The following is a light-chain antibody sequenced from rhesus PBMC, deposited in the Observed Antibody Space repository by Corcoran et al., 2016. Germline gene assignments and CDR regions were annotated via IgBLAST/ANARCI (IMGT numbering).Light chain of an antibody. J-gene: IGKJ3*01. V-gene: IGKV1-21*01. Sequence: DIQMTQSPSSLSASVGDTVIITCQASQDIASWLAWFQHRPGTAPNHLIYKASSLQSGVPSRFSGSASGTVFILIIRALQPEDFTTSYCLQYNDTPFTFGPGTKLDVK. CDR2: KAS. CDR3: LQYNDTPFT. CDR1: QDIASW.